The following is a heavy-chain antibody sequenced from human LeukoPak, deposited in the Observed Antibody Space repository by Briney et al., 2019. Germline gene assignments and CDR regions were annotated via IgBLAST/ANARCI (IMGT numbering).Heavy chain of an antibody. CDR1: GGSFSGYY. J-gene: IGHJ4*02. CDR3: AAQYSGYVRLDY. D-gene: IGHD5-12*01. Sequence: SETLSLTCAVYGGSFSGYYWSWIRQPPGKGLEWIGEISHSGSTNYNPSLKSRVTISVDTSKNQFSLKLSSVTAADTAVYYCAAQYSGYVRLDYWGQGTLVAVSS. V-gene: IGHV4-34*01. CDR2: ISHSGST.